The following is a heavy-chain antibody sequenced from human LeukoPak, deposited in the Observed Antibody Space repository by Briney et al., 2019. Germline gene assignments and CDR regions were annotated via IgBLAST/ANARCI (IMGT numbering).Heavy chain of an antibody. V-gene: IGHV1-2*02. CDR2: INPNGGGT. J-gene: IGHJ1*01. Sequence: ASVKVSCKASGYTFIGYNMHWARQAPGQGLEWMGWINPNGGGTNYAQNFQGRVTMTRDTSISTTYMELRSLRSDDTAVYYCAKSMSGGLGFFQSWGQGTLVTVSS. CDR1: GYTFIGYN. D-gene: IGHD2-15*01. CDR3: AKSMSGGLGFFQS.